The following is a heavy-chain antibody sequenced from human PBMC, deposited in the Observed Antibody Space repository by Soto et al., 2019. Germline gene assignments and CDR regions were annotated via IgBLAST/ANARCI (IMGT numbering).Heavy chain of an antibody. CDR3: ARHIAVAGTYGMDV. Sequence: GESLKISCMGSGYKVSTWHNFTSYWIAWVRQMPGEGLEWMGIIYPGDSDTRYSPSFQGQVTISADKSINSAYLQWSSLKASDTAMYYCARHIAVAGTYGMDVWGQGTTVTVSS. J-gene: IGHJ6*02. CDR2: IYPGDSDT. V-gene: IGHV5-51*01. CDR1: GYKVSTWHNFTSYW. D-gene: IGHD6-19*01.